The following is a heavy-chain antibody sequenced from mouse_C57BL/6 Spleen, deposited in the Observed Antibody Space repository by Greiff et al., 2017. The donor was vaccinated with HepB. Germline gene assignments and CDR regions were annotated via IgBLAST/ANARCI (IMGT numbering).Heavy chain of an antibody. CDR2: ISYDGSN. V-gene: IGHV3-6*01. J-gene: IGHJ4*01. Sequence: ESGPGLVKPSQSLSLTCSVTGYSITSGYYWNWIRQFPGNKLEWMGYISYDGSNNYNPSLKNRISITRDTSKNQFFLKLNSVTTEDTATYYCARAEGYYGNYDYAMDYWGQGTSVTVSS. D-gene: IGHD2-1*01. CDR1: GYSITSGYY. CDR3: ARAEGYYGNYDYAMDY.